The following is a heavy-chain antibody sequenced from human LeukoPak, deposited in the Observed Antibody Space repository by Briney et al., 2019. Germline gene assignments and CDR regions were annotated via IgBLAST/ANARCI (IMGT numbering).Heavy chain of an antibody. CDR3: AKPTYETYYYDSSGSF. Sequence: GGSLRLSCAASGFTFSSYGMSWVRQAPGKGLEWVSAISGSGGSTYYADSVKGRFTISRDNSKNTLYLQMNSLRAEGTAVYYCAKPTYETYYYDSSGSFWGQGTLVTVSS. J-gene: IGHJ4*02. V-gene: IGHV3-23*01. CDR1: GFTFSSYG. D-gene: IGHD3-22*01. CDR2: ISGSGGST.